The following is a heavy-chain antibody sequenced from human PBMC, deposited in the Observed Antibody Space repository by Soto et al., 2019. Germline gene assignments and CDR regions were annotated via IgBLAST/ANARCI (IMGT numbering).Heavy chain of an antibody. CDR1: GGTFSSYT. CDR2: IIPILGIA. J-gene: IGHJ5*02. Sequence: SVKVSCKASGGTFSSYTISWVRQAPGQGLEWMGRIIPILGIANYAQKFQGRVTITADKSTSTAYMELSSLRSEDTAVYYCAREGYYDSSGSNWFDPWGQGTLVTVSS. V-gene: IGHV1-69*04. CDR3: AREGYYDSSGSNWFDP. D-gene: IGHD3-22*01.